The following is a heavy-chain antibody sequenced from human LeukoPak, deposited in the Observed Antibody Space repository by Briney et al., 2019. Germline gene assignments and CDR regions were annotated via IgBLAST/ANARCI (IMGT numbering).Heavy chain of an antibody. V-gene: IGHV1-24*01. D-gene: IGHD1-26*01. CDR2: FDPEDGET. Sequence: ASVKVSCKVSGYTLTELSMHWVRQAPGKGLEWMGVFDPEDGETIYAQKFQGRVTMTEDTSTDTAYMELSSLRSEDTAVYYCATQVGATPYFDYWGQGTLVTVSS. CDR1: GYTLTELS. CDR3: ATQVGATPYFDY. J-gene: IGHJ4*02.